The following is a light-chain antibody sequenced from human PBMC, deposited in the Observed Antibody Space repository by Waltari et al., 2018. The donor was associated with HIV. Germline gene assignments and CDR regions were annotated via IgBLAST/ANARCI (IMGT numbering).Light chain of an antibody. CDR1: NTASNS. V-gene: IGLV3-21*04. CDR2: YDS. Sequence: SYVLTQPPSVSVAPGKTARITCTGINTASNSVHWYQQRPGQAPILVIYYDSDRPSGIPERFSGSNSGNTATLTISRVEAGDEADYYCQVWDSSSDHWVFGGGTKLTVL. CDR3: QVWDSSSDHWV. J-gene: IGLJ3*02.